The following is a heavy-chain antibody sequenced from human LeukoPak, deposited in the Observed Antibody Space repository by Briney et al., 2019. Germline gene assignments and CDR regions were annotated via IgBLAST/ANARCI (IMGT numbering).Heavy chain of an antibody. V-gene: IGHV5-51*01. D-gene: IGHD3-10*01. J-gene: IGHJ3*02. CDR2: IYPGDSDT. CDR3: ARSLLWFGELLYRDAFDI. Sequence: GESLKISCKGSGYRFTSYWIGWVRQMPGKGLEWMGIIYPGDSDTRYSPSFQGQVTISADKSISTAYLQWSSLKASDTAMYYCARSLLWFGELLYRDAFDIWGQGTMVTVSS. CDR1: GYRFTSYW.